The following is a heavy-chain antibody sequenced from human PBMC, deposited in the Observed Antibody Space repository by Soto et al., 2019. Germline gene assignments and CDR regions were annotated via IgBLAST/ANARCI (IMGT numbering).Heavy chain of an antibody. D-gene: IGHD2-8*01. CDR1: GGSISSNSNR. J-gene: IGHJ2*01. CDR3: ARGSLNAVWYFDL. V-gene: IGHV4-31*03. CDR2: ISNSGAT. Sequence: QVQLQESGPGLVKPSQTLSLTCSVSGGSISSNSNRWSWIRQHPGQGLEWIGYISNSGATYYNPSLKSRVASSADTSKNQFSLNLNSVTAADTAVYYCARGSLNAVWYFDLWGRGTQVTVSS.